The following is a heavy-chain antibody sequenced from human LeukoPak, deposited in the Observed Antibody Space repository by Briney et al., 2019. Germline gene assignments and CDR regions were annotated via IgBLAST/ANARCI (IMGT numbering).Heavy chain of an antibody. Sequence: GGSLRLSCAASGFTISSYAMSWVRLAPGKGLEWVSGISGSGGSTHYADPVKGRFTISRDNSKNTMYLQMNSLRGEDTAEYYCAKDLPSNMAVASYYFDYWGQGTLVTVSS. CDR2: ISGSGGST. D-gene: IGHD6-19*01. J-gene: IGHJ4*02. CDR1: GFTISSYA. CDR3: AKDLPSNMAVASYYFDY. V-gene: IGHV3-23*01.